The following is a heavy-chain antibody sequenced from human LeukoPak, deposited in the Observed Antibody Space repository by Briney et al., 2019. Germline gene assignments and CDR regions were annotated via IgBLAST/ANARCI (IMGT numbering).Heavy chain of an antibody. D-gene: IGHD6-13*01. Sequence: PGGSLRLSCAASGFTFSSYWMHWVRQAPGKGLVWVSRINSDGSSTSYADSVKGRFTISRDNAKNTLYLQMNSLRAEDTAAYYCARAERAAAPYYYYYYMDVWGKGTTVTISS. CDR1: GFTFSSYW. J-gene: IGHJ6*03. CDR2: INSDGSST. V-gene: IGHV3-74*01. CDR3: ARAERAAAPYYYYYYMDV.